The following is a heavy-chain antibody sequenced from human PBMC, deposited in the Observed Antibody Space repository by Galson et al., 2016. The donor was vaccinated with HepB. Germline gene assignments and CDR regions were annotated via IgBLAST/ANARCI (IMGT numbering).Heavy chain of an antibody. Sequence: SLRLSCAASGFTFSSYAMHWVRQAPGKGLESVSAISSNGGSTYYANSVKGRFTISRDNSKTTLYLQMGSLRAEDMAVYYCARSLTLYCISTTCYGNYYGMDFWGQGTTVTVTS. J-gene: IGHJ6*02. CDR1: GFTFSSYA. V-gene: IGHV3-64*01. D-gene: IGHD2-2*01. CDR3: ARSLTLYCISTTCYGNYYGMDF. CDR2: ISSNGGST.